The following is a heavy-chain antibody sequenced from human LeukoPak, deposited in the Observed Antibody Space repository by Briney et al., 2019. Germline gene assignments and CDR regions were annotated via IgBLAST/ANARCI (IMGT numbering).Heavy chain of an antibody. V-gene: IGHV3-30*04. CDR3: ARDGAARLLRYYYYMDV. CDR1: GFTFSNYA. D-gene: IGHD6-6*01. J-gene: IGHJ6*03. CDR2: ISHDGFNQ. Sequence: GGSLRLSCAASGFTFSNYAMHWVRQAPGKGLEWVAVISHDGFNQKYADSVKGRFTVSRDNSENMQFLQMNALRPEDTAVYYCARDGAARLLRYYYYMDVWGKGTTVTVS.